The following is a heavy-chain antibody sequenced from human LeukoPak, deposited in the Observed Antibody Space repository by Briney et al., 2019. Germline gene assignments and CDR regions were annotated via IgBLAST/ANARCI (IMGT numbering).Heavy chain of an antibody. CDR3: ALAAAGLNYFDP. J-gene: IGHJ5*02. D-gene: IGHD6-13*01. CDR2: INPNSGST. Sequence: ASVKVSCRASGYTFTGYYMHWVRQAPGQGLEWMGWINPNSGSTNYAQKFQGRVTMTRDTSISTAYMDLSRLRSDDTAVYYCALAAAGLNYFDPWGQGTLVTVSS. V-gene: IGHV1-2*02. CDR1: GYTFTGYY.